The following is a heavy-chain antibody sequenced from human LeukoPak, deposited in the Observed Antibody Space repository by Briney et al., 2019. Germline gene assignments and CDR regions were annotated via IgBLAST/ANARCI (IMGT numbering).Heavy chain of an antibody. D-gene: IGHD1-1*01. V-gene: IGHV4-34*01. J-gene: IGHJ4*02. CDR3: ARRRDWNDVLDS. Sequence: PSETLSLTCAVYAESFSDYYWSWIRQPPEKGLEWIGQISHDGNTNYNPSLKSRVTLSTDTSKNQFSLRLTSVTTADTAIYYRARRRDWNDVLDSWGQGTPVTVSS. CDR2: ISHDGNT. CDR1: AESFSDYY.